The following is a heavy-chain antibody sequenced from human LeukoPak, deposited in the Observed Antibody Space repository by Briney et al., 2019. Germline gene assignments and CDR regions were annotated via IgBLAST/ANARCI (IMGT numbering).Heavy chain of an antibody. CDR1: GFIFSSYW. V-gene: IGHV3-7*01. Sequence: GGSLRLSCSASGFIFSSYWMSWVRQAPGKGLEWVANIKQDGSEKYYVDSVKGRFTISRDNAKNTVYLQKNSLRAEDTAMYYCARAVGGSCYVYFQHWGQGTLVTVSS. CDR3: ARAVGGSCYVYFQH. D-gene: IGHD2-15*01. J-gene: IGHJ1*01. CDR2: IKQDGSEK.